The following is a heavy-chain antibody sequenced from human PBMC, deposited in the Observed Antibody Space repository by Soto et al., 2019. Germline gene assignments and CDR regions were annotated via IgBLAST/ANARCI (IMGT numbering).Heavy chain of an antibody. CDR1: GFTFSSYA. CDR3: AKTPWGQLSSDYFQH. Sequence: TGGSLRLSCAASGFTFSSYAMSWVRQAPGKGLEWVSAISGSGGSTYYADSVKGRFTISRDNSKNTLSLQMNSLRAEETAVYYCAKTPWGQLSSDYFQHWGQGTLVTVSS. V-gene: IGHV3-23*01. CDR2: ISGSGGST. D-gene: IGHD6-6*01. J-gene: IGHJ1*01.